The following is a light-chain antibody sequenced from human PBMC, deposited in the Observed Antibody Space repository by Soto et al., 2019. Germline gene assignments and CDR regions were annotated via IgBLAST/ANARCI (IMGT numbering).Light chain of an antibody. CDR2: GAS. Sequence: EIVLTQSPGTLSLSPGERATLSCRASQSVSRSYLAWYQQKAGQAPRLLIYGASSRATGIPDRFSGSGSGTDFTLTISRLEPEDFAVFYCQQYGSSPWTFGQGTKVDIK. J-gene: IGKJ1*01. CDR3: QQYGSSPWT. V-gene: IGKV3-20*01. CDR1: QSVSRSY.